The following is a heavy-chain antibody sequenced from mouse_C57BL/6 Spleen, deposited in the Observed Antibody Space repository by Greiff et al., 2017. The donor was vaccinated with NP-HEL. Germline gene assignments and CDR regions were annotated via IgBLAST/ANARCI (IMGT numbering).Heavy chain of an antibody. CDR3: PWKTTYWYFDV. CDR1: GFTFSDYG. Sequence: EVKLVESGGGLVKPGGSLKLSCAASGFTFSDYGMHWVRQAPEKGLEWVAYISSGSSTIYYADTVKGRCTISRDNAKNTLCLQMTSLRSEDTAMYDCPWKTTYWYFDVWGPGTTVTVSS. CDR2: ISSGSSTI. D-gene: IGHD1-1*01. V-gene: IGHV5-17*01. J-gene: IGHJ1*01.